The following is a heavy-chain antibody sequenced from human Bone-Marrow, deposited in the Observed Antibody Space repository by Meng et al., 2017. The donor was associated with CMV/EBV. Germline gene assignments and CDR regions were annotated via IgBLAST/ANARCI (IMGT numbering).Heavy chain of an antibody. Sequence: GESLKISCAASDFTVSTNHMTWVRQAPGKGLEWVANIKQDGSEKYYVDSVKGRFTISRDNAKNSLYLQMNSLRVEDTAVYYCAREVNDFWSAYSSAMDVWGQGTTVTVSS. CDR2: IKQDGSEK. J-gene: IGHJ6*02. V-gene: IGHV3-7*01. CDR3: AREVNDFWSAYSSAMDV. CDR1: DFTVSTNH. D-gene: IGHD3-3*01.